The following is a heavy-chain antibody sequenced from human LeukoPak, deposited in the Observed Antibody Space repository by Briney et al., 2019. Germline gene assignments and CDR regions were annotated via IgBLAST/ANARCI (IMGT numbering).Heavy chain of an antibody. J-gene: IGHJ3*02. D-gene: IGHD3-22*01. CDR3: ARFYYDTSGHGAFDI. V-gene: IGHV6-1*01. CDR2: TYYRSKWYY. Sequence: SQTLSLTCAISADSVSSNSAAWNWIRQSPSRGLEWLGRTYYRSKWYYDYAVSVKSRITIKPDTSKNQFSLQLYSVTPEDTAVYYGARFYYDTSGHGAFDIWGQGTMVTVSS. CDR1: ADSVSSNSAA.